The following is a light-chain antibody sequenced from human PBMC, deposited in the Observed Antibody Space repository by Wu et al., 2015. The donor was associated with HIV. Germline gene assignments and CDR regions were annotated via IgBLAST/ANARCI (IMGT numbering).Light chain of an antibody. V-gene: IGKV3-20*01. CDR3: QQYGTSPS. CDR1: QSVSGNY. CDR2: VAS. Sequence: EIVLTQSPDTLSLSPGERATLSCRASQSVSGNYLAWYQQKPGQPPRLLIYVASSRVTGVPVRFSGGGSGTEFTLTISRLEPEDFAVCFCQQYGTSPSFGGGTKVEIK. J-gene: IGKJ4*01.